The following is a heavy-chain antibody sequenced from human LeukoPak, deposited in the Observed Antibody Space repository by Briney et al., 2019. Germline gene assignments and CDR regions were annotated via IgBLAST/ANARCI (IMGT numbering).Heavy chain of an antibody. CDR2: ISGSGGST. V-gene: IGHV3-23*01. J-gene: IGHJ4*02. CDR3: VVWGSYRHIGFDY. Sequence: GGSLRLSCAASGFTFSSYAMSWVRQAPGKGLEWVSAISGSGGSTYYADSVKGRFTISRDNSKNTLYLQMNSLRAEDTAVYYCVVWGSYRHIGFDYWGQGTLVTVSS. D-gene: IGHD3-16*02. CDR1: GFTFSSYA.